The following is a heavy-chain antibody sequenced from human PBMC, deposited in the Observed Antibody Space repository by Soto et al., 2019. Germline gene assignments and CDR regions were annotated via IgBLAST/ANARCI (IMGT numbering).Heavy chain of an antibody. CDR3: ARVRKFYYDSSGFWYFDL. Sequence: QVQLQESGPGLVKPSETLSLTCTVSGGSISSGGYYWSWIRQHPGKGLEWIGNTYYSGNTYYKPPLKSRVTIAEETAKNQFAPKLSSATAADTAVYYCARVRKFYYDSSGFWYFDLWGRGTLVTVSS. CDR1: GGSISSGGYY. CDR2: TYYSGNT. J-gene: IGHJ2*01. D-gene: IGHD3-22*01. V-gene: IGHV4-31*03.